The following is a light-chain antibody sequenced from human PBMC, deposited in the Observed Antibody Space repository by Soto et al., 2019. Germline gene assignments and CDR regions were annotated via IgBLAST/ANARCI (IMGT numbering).Light chain of an antibody. Sequence: DIQLTQSPSFVSASVGDRVTITCRASQGIRNYLVWYQQKPGQAPNLLIFSASTLQVGVPSRFTGSGSGTEFTLTISSLQPEDFATYYCQQLDTYPLTFGPGTKVDIK. J-gene: IGKJ3*01. V-gene: IGKV1-9*01. CDR3: QQLDTYPLT. CDR1: QGIRNY. CDR2: SAS.